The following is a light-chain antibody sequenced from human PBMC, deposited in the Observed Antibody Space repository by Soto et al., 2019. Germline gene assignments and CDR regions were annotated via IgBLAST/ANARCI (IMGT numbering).Light chain of an antibody. Sequence: EIVLTQSPGTLSLSPGERATLSCRDSQSVSSSYLAWYQQKPGQAPRQLIYGASSRATGIPDRFSGSGSGTDFTLTITRLEPEDFAVYYCQHYRTSFGGGTRVEIK. V-gene: IGKV3-20*01. CDR2: GAS. J-gene: IGKJ4*01. CDR1: QSVSSSY. CDR3: QHYRTS.